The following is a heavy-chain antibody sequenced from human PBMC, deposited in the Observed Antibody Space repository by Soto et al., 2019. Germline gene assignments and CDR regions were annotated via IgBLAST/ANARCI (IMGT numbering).Heavy chain of an antibody. D-gene: IGHD2-2*02. CDR3: ARQPFCTSAKCYRGSYYYYYAMDV. J-gene: IGHJ6*02. CDR1: RGSISSGGYY. V-gene: IGHV4-31*03. Sequence: SETLSLTCTVSRGSISSGGYYWNWIRQHPGKGLEWIGYIYYSGNTYYNPSLKSRVTISVDTSKDQFSLKLTSVTAADTAIYYCARQPFCTSAKCYRGSYYYYYAMDVWGQGTTVTVSS. CDR2: IYYSGNT.